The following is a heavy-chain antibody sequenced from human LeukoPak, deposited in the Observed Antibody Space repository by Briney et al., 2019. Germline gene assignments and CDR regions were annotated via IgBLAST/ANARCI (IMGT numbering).Heavy chain of an antibody. D-gene: IGHD3-10*01. J-gene: IGHJ4*02. V-gene: IGHV4-59*01. CDR1: GGSISSYS. CDR2: IYYSGST. Sequence: SETLSLTCTVSGGSISSYSWSWIRQPPGKGLEWIGYIYYSGSTNYNPSLKSRVTISVDTSKNQFSLKLSSVTAADTAVYYCAGGRFGELLLTYYFDYWGQGTLVTVSS. CDR3: AGGRFGELLLTYYFDY.